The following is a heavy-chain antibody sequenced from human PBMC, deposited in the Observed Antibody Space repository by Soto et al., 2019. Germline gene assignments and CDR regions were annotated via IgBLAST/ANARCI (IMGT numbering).Heavy chain of an antibody. V-gene: IGHV4-39*01. J-gene: IGHJ3*02. CDR3: ARAKSIPYYDFWSGYSAFDI. Sequence: QLQLQESGPGLVKPSETLSLTCTVSGGSISSSSYYWGWIRQPPGKGLEWIGSIYYSGSTYYNPSLKRRVTKSVDTSKNQLPLRLSSVTAADTAVYYCARAKSIPYYDFWSGYSAFDIWGQGTMVTVSS. CDR1: GGSISSSSYY. D-gene: IGHD3-3*01. CDR2: IYYSGST.